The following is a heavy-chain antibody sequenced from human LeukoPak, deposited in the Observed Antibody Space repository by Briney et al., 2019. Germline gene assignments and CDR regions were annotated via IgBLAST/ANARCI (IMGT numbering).Heavy chain of an antibody. CDR2: IYTSGST. V-gene: IGHV4-61*02. D-gene: IGHD3-10*01. CDR3: ARGGELIDY. J-gene: IGHJ4*02. CDR1: GGSISSGSYY. Sequence: PSETLSLTCTVSGGSISSGSYYWSWIRQPAGKGLEWIGRIYTSGSTNYNPSLKSRVTISVDTSKNQFSLKLSSVTAADTAVYYCARGGELIDYWGQGTLSPSP.